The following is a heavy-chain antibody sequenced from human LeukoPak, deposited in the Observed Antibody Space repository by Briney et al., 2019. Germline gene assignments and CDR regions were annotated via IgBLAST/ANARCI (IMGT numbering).Heavy chain of an antibody. CDR1: GGSFSGSY. CDR3: TRSPPPGATAYGVVDF. D-gene: IGHD3-16*01. J-gene: IGHJ4*02. Sequence: LETLSLTCAVYGGSFSGSYWNWIRQPPGKGLEWIGEINHSGGTNYNPSLKSRVTISIDTSKNQFSLKLRSVTAADTAVYYCTRSPPPGATAYGVVDFWGQGTLVTVSS. V-gene: IGHV4-34*01. CDR2: INHSGGT.